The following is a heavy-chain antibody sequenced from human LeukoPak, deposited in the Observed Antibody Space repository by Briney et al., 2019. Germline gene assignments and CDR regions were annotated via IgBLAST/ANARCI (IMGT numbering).Heavy chain of an antibody. Sequence: GGSLRLSCAASGFTFSTYGMTWVRQAPGKGLEWVSYISSSGSTIYYADSVKGRFTISRDNAKNSLYLQMNSLRAEDTAVYYCARDPTYIVAAAFDPWGQGTLVTVSS. V-gene: IGHV3-48*04. CDR2: ISSSGSTI. CDR3: ARDPTYIVAAAFDP. D-gene: IGHD2-2*01. J-gene: IGHJ5*02. CDR1: GFTFSTYG.